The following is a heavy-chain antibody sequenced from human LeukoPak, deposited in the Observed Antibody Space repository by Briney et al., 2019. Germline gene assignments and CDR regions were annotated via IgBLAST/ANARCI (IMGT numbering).Heavy chain of an antibody. J-gene: IGHJ4*02. D-gene: IGHD6-13*01. CDR3: ARDYGGGWYQIDY. CDR2: ISYGGST. CDR1: GGSISSYY. V-gene: IGHV4-59*12. Sequence: PSETLSLTCTVSGGSISSYYWRWIRQPPGKGLEWIGYISYGGSTNYNPSLKSRLTISLDTSKRQFSLNLNSVTVADTALYYCARDYGGGWYQIDYWGQGTLVTVSS.